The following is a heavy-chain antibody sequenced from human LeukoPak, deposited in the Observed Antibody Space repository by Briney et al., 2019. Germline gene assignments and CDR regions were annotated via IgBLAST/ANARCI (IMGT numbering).Heavy chain of an antibody. J-gene: IGHJ5*02. CDR3: ARGQTGGNWFDP. V-gene: IGHV4-4*07. CDR2: IHTSGIT. Sequence: SETLSLTCTVSGGSISTYYWSWVRQPAGRDLEWIGRIHTSGITNYNPSLRSRVTMALDTSKNQSSLNLPSVTAADTAIYSCARGQTGGNWFDPWGQGTLVTVSS. CDR1: GGSISTYY.